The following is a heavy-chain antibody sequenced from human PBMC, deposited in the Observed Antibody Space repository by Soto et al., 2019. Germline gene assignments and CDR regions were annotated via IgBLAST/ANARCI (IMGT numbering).Heavy chain of an antibody. J-gene: IGHJ6*03. V-gene: IGHV3-9*01. CDR3: AKDIKMYYYYMDV. CDR2: ISWNSGSI. CDR1: GFTFDDYA. Sequence: GGSLRLSCAASGFTFDDYAMHWVRQAPGKGLEWVSGISWNSGSIGYADSVKGRFTISRDNTKNSLYLQMNSLRAEDTALYYCAKDIKMYYYYMDVWGKGTTVTVSS.